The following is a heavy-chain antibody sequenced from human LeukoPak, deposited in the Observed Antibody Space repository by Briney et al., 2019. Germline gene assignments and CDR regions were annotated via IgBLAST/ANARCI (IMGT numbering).Heavy chain of an antibody. V-gene: IGHV4-34*01. CDR1: GGSFSGYH. D-gene: IGHD2-15*01. Sequence: PSETLSLTCAVYGGSFSGYHWSWIRQPPGKGLEWIGEINHSGSTNYNPSLKSRVTISVDTSKNQFSLKLSSVTAADTAVYYSARVWGRTLYCSGGSCFLHYYYYGMDVWGQGTTVTVSS. CDR2: INHSGST. J-gene: IGHJ6*02. CDR3: ARVWGRTLYCSGGSCFLHYYYYGMDV.